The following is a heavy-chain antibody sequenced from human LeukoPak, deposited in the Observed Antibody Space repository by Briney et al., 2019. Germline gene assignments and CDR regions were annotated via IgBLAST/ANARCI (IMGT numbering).Heavy chain of an antibody. J-gene: IGHJ3*02. CDR1: GGTFSNYA. Sequence: SVKVSCKASGGTFSNYAISWVRQAPGQGLEWMGGIIPIFETSNYAQKFQDRVTITADKSTSTAYMELSSLRSEDTAVYYCARGMMRGVIGGGAFDIWGQGTMVTVSS. CDR2: IIPIFETS. V-gene: IGHV1-69*06. D-gene: IGHD3-16*02. CDR3: ARGMMRGVIGGGAFDI.